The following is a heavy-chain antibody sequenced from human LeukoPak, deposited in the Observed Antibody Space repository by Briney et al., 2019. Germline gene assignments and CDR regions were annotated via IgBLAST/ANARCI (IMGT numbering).Heavy chain of an antibody. CDR1: GFSFNDYY. J-gene: IGHJ3*01. V-gene: IGHV3-11*01. Sequence: GGSLRLSCAASGFSFNDYYMTWMRQAPGKGLEWVSYISSSGSTIYYADSVKGRFTISRDNSKNTLYLQMNSLRAEDTAVYYCAKDLRYSGSPRAFDFWGQGTMVTVSS. D-gene: IGHD1-26*01. CDR3: AKDLRYSGSPRAFDF. CDR2: ISSSGSTI.